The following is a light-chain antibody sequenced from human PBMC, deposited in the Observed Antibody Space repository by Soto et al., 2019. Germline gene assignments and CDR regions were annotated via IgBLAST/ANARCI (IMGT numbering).Light chain of an antibody. CDR2: GNS. CDR3: QSFDSSLSGWV. Sequence: SVLTQPPSVSGASGQRVTISCTGSSSNIGAGYDVHWYQQLPGTAPKLLIYGNSNRPSGVPDRISGSKSGTSASLAISGLQAEDEADYYCQSFDSSLSGWVFGGGTKLTVL. J-gene: IGLJ2*01. CDR1: SSNIGAGYD. V-gene: IGLV1-40*01.